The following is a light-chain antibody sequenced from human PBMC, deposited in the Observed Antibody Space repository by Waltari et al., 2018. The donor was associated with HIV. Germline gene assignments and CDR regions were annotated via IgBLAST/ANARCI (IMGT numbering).Light chain of an antibody. CDR1: SNDVGGYNY. CDR3: SSYTKTLYVI. CDR2: DVT. V-gene: IGLV2-14*03. Sequence: QSALTQPASVSGSPVQSITISCTRTSNDVGGYNYVPWYQQHPAKAPKLTIYDVTTRPSGVSDRFSGSKSGNTASLTISGLQAEDEADYYCSSYTKTLYVIFGGGTKLTVL. J-gene: IGLJ2*01.